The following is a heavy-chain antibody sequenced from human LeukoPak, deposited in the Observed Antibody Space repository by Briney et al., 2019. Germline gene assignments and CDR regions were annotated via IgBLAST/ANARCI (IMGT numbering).Heavy chain of an antibody. CDR3: ARARQYQLLST. J-gene: IGHJ5*02. V-gene: IGHV4-34*01. CDR2: INHSGST. CDR1: GGSFSGYY. Sequence: SEPLSLTCAVYGGSFSGYYWSWIRQPPGKGLEWIGEINHSGSTNYNPSLKSRVTISVDTSKNQFSLKLSSVTAADTAVYYCARARQYQLLSTWGQGTLVTVSS. D-gene: IGHD2-2*01.